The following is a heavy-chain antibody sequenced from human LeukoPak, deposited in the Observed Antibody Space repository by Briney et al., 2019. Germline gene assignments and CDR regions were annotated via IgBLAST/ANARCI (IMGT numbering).Heavy chain of an antibody. Sequence: SETLPLTCAVYGGSFSGYYWSWIRQPPGKGLEWIGEINHSGSTNYNPSLKSRVTISVDTSKNQFSLKLSSVTAADTAVYYCARGPAITIFGVIIYNWFDPWGQGTLVTVSS. CDR3: ARGPAITIFGVIIYNWFDP. CDR2: INHSGST. CDR1: GGSFSGYY. J-gene: IGHJ5*02. D-gene: IGHD3-3*01. V-gene: IGHV4-34*01.